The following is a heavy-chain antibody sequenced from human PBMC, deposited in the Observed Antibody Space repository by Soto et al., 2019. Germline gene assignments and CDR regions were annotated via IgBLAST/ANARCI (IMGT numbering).Heavy chain of an antibody. D-gene: IGHD3-10*01. CDR1: GFTFSSYA. Sequence: QVQLVESGGGVVQPGRSLRLSCAASGFTFSSYAMHWVRQAPGKGLEWVAVISYDGSNKYYADSVKGRFTISRDNSKNTLYLQMNSLRAEDTAVYYCARDGAYGSGSSTFDYWGQGTLVTVSS. CDR3: ARDGAYGSGSSTFDY. V-gene: IGHV3-30-3*01. CDR2: ISYDGSNK. J-gene: IGHJ4*02.